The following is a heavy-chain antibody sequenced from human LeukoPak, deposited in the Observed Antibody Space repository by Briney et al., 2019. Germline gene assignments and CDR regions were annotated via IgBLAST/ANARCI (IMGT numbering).Heavy chain of an antibody. J-gene: IGHJ4*01. D-gene: IGHD3-16*01. V-gene: IGHV3-7*01. CDR2: INLDGNEV. CDR3: ASGRHDFVH. Sequence: QTGGSLRLSCAASGFAFSTYWMTWVRQAPGKGLEWVANINLDGNEVHYVDSQKDRFTISRDNARNSLYLQVNSLRAEDTAVYYCASGRHDFVHWGHGTLVTVSS. CDR1: GFAFSTYW.